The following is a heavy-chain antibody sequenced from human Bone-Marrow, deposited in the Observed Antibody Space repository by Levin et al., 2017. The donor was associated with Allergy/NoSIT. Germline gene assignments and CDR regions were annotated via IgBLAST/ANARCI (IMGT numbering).Heavy chain of an antibody. CDR2: IWYDGSNK. CDR1: GFTFSSYG. J-gene: IGHJ3*02. V-gene: IGHV3-33*01. Sequence: AGGSLRLSCAASGFTFSSYGMHWVRQAPGKGLEWVAVIWYDGSNKYYADSVKGRFTISRDNSKNTLYLQMNSLRAEDTAVYYCARDGYYYDSRADAKDAFDIWGQGTMVTVSS. D-gene: IGHD3-22*01. CDR3: ARDGYYYDSRADAKDAFDI.